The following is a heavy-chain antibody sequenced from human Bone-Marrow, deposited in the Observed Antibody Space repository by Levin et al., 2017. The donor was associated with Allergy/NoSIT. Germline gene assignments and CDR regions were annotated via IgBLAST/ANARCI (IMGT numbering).Heavy chain of an antibody. CDR2: ISHDGSKK. D-gene: IGHD3-10*01. J-gene: IGHJ6*03. CDR3: AKDKITYYYYMDA. V-gene: IGHV3-30*18. Sequence: GGSLRLSYAASGFTFLSYGMHWVRQAPGKGLEWVAVISHDGSKKFYADSVRGRFTISRDNSKKTLYLQMNSLRAEDTAVYYCAKDKITYYYYMDAWGKGTTVTVSS. CDR1: GFTFLSYG.